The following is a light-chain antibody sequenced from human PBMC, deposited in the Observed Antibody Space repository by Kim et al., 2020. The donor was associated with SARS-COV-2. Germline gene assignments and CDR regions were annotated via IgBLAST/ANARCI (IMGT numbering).Light chain of an antibody. J-gene: IGKJ1*01. Sequence: SASIGERVTITCRASHNINIGLAWYQQKPGKATNLLIYEASTLESGVPSRFSGSGSGTEFTLTINSLQPDDFATYYCQQYDGLSTFGQGTKVDIK. CDR3: QQYDGLST. CDR1: HNINIG. CDR2: EAS. V-gene: IGKV1-5*01.